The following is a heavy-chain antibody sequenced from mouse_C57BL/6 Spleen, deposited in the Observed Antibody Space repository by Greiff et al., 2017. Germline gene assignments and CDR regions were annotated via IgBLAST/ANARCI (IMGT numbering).Heavy chain of an antibody. V-gene: IGHV1-64*01. D-gene: IGHD1-1*01. J-gene: IGHJ4*01. CDR1: GYTFTSYW. CDR3: AREVTTVVMDY. CDR2: IHPNSGST. Sequence: VQLQQPGAELVKPGASVKLSCKASGYTFTSYWMHWVKQRPGQGLEWIGMIHPNSGSTNYNEKFKSKATMTVDKSSSTAYIQLSSLTSEDSAVYYCAREVTTVVMDYWGQGTSVTVSS.